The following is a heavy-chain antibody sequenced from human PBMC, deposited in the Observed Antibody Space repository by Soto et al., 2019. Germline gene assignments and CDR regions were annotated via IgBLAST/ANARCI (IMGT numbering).Heavy chain of an antibody. CDR2: ISYDGSNK. V-gene: IGHV3-30*03. D-gene: IGHD2-15*01. CDR3: ATPNYPVVVVAAFDY. CDR1: GFTFSSYG. J-gene: IGHJ4*02. Sequence: GGSLRLSCAASGFTFSSYGMHWVRQAPGKGLEWVAVISYDGSNKYYADSVKGRFTISRDNSKNTLYLQMNSLRAEDTAVDYCATPNYPVVVVAAFDYWGQGTLVTVSS.